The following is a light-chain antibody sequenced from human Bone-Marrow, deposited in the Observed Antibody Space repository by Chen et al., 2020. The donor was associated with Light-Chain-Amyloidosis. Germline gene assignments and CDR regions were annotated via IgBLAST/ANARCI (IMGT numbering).Light chain of an antibody. CDR1: QTISSNY. V-gene: IGKV3-20*01. Sequence: EIVLTQSQGTLSLSPGEGANLSCRASQTISSNYLTWYQQKFGQAPRLLIYGSSSRATGIPDSFTGSGSGTDFTLTINRLEPEDFAIYYCQQYGTSPLTFGGGTKVEIK. CDR3: QQYGTSPLT. J-gene: IGKJ4*01. CDR2: GSS.